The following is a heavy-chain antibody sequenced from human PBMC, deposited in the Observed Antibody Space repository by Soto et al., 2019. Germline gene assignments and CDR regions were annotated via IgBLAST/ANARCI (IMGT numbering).Heavy chain of an antibody. Sequence: QLQLQESGSGLVKPSQTLSLTCAVSGGSISSGGYSWSWIRQPPGKGLEWIGYIYHSWSTYYTPSLKSRVTISRDRSKNQFSPKLSSVPAADTPVYYCAGGIAARPLGYWGQGTLVTVSS. J-gene: IGHJ4*02. CDR3: AGGIAARPLGY. CDR1: GGSISSGGYS. D-gene: IGHD6-6*01. CDR2: IYHSWST. V-gene: IGHV4-30-2*01.